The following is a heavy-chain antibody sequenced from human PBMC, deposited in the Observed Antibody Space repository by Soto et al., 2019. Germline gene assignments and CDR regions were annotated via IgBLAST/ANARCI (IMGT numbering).Heavy chain of an antibody. Sequence: GGSLRLSCAASGFTFSSYAMHWVRQAPGKGLEWVAVISYDGSNKYYADSVKGRFTISRDNSKNTLYLQMNSLRAEDTAVYYCARVGSGSYYDYWGQGTLVTVSS. CDR1: GFTFSSYA. V-gene: IGHV3-30-3*01. J-gene: IGHJ4*02. CDR3: ARVGSGSYYDY. CDR2: ISYDGSNK. D-gene: IGHD1-26*01.